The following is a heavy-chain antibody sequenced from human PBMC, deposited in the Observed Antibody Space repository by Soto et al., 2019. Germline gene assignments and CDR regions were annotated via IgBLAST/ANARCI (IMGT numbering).Heavy chain of an antibody. CDR2: ISGFNGNT. CDR3: ARIGVSSGHESPDFDS. J-gene: IGHJ4*02. CDR1: GYTFNFYG. V-gene: IGHV1-18*01. D-gene: IGHD3-16*01. Sequence: ASVKVSCKASGYTFNFYGITGVGQSGLQGREWMGCISGFNGNTNYAADLQGRVTMTTDTSTSTAYMELRGLRSDDTAVYYCARIGVSSGHESPDFDSWGQGTLVTVSS.